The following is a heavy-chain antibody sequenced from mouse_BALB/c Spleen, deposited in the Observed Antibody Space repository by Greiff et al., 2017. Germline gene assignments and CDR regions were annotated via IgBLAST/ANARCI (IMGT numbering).Heavy chain of an antibody. CDR1: GDSITSGY. V-gene: IGHV3-8*02. J-gene: IGHJ1*01. CDR3: ARYGGSSHWYFDV. CDR2: ISYSGST. Sequence: VQLKESGPSLVKPSQTLSLTCSVTGDSITSGYWNWIRKFPGNKLEYMGYISYSGSTYYNPSLKSRISITRDTSKNQYYLQLNSVTTEDTATYYCARYGGSSHWYFDVWGAGTTVTVSS. D-gene: IGHD1-1*01.